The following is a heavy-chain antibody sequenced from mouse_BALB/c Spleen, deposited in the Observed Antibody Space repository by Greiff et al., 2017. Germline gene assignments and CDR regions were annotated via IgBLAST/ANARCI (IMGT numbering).Heavy chain of an antibody. CDR1: GYTFTSYW. V-gene: IGHV1-7*01. CDR3: ARRERGKGTPPPFAY. Sequence: VQLQQSGAELAKPGASVKMSCKASGYTFTSYWMHWVKQRPGQGLEWIGYINPSTGYTEYNQKFKDKATLTADKSSSTAYMQLSSLTSEDSAVYYCARRERGKGTPPPFAYWGQGTLVTVSA. J-gene: IGHJ3*01. D-gene: IGHD3-3*01. CDR2: INPSTGYT.